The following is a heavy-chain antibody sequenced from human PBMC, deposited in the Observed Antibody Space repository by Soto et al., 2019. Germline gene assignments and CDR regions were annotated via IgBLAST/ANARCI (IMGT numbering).Heavy chain of an antibody. V-gene: IGHV4-61*01. Sequence: SETLSLTCTSSGGSISGSKYWTWIRLPPGKGLEWMGYVSDAGSTEYNPSLKSRVTISVDTSKNQFFLRLTSVTAADTAIYYCGFMFRGLVDPWGQGTLVTVSS. CDR3: GFMFRGLVDP. CDR2: VSDAGST. J-gene: IGHJ5*02. CDR1: GGSISGSKY. D-gene: IGHD3-10*01.